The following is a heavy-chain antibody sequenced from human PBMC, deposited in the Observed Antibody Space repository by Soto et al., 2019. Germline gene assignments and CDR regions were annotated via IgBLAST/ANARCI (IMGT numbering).Heavy chain of an antibody. CDR1: GGSITNTNW. V-gene: IGHV4-4*02. D-gene: IGHD2-15*01. Sequence: KSAETLSLTCAVSGGSITNTNWWTWLRQPPGKGLEWIGEINNSGSTNYNPSLKSRFTISIDKPKNQFSLKMNTVSAADTAVYYFDQCTGYYYHYGIDVWGQGTTVTVSS. J-gene: IGHJ6*02. CDR2: INNSGST. CDR3: DQCTGYYYHYGIDV.